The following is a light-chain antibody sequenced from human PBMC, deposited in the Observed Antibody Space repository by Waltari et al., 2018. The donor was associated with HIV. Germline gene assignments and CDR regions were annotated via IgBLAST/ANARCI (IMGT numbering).Light chain of an antibody. J-gene: IGLJ2*01. V-gene: IGLV3-1*01. Sequence: SYELTQPPSVSVSQGQTASITCSGEKLGEKYACWYQQKPGQSPVVVIYQDRKRPSGIPERISGSNSGNTATLTINGTQAMDEADYYCQAWDSSTVIFGGGTRLTVL. CDR1: KLGEKY. CDR3: QAWDSSTVI. CDR2: QDR.